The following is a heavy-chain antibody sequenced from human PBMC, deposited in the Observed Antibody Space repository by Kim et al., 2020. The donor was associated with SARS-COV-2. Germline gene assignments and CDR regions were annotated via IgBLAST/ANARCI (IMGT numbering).Heavy chain of an antibody. V-gene: IGHV4-34*01. J-gene: IGHJ4*02. D-gene: IGHD3-10*01. CDR3: ARGRGNDY. CDR1: GGSFSGYY. Sequence: SETLSLTCAVYGGSFSGYYWSWIRQPPGKGLEGIGEINHSGSTNYNPSLKSRVTISVDTSKNQFSLKLSSVTAADTAVYYCARGRGNDYWGQGPLVTVSS. CDR2: INHSGST.